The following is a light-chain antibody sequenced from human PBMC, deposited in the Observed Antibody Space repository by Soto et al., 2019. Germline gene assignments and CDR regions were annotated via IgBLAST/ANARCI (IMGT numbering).Light chain of an antibody. CDR1: QSVSSSY. J-gene: IGKJ4*01. CDR3: QQYGSSPLT. V-gene: IGKV3-20*01. CDR2: GAS. Sequence: EIVLTQSPGTLSLSPGDRATLSCRASQSVSSSYLAWYQQKPGQAPRLLIYGASSRATGIPDRFSGSGSGTDFTLTISRLEPEDFAMYYCQQYGSSPLTFGGGTKVEIK.